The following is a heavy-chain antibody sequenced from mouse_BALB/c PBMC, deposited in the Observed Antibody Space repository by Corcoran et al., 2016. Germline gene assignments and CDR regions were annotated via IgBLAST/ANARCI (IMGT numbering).Heavy chain of an antibody. D-gene: IGHD2-14*01. V-gene: IGHV1-18*01. CDR1: GYTFTEYT. CDR3: ARTYYRYDERNSMDY. Sequence: EVQLQQSGPELVKPGASVKISCKTSGYTFTEYTMHWVKQSHGKSLEWIGGINPNNGGTSYNQKFKGKATLTVDKYSSTAYMELRSLTSEDSAVYYCARTYYRYDERNSMDYWGQGTSVTVSS. J-gene: IGHJ4*01. CDR2: INPNNGGT.